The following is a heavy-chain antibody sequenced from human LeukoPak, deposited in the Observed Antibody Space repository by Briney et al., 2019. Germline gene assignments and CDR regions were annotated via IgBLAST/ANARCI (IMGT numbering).Heavy chain of an antibody. CDR1: GFTFSSYA. CDR2: ISYDGSNK. Sequence: PGGSLRLSCAASGFTFSSYAMHWVRQAPGKGLEWEAVISYDGSNKYYADSVTGRFTISRDNSKNTLYLQMNSLRAEDTAVYYCAREWWGLGWSGELRVYYWGPGTPVTASS. V-gene: IGHV3-30-3*01. J-gene: IGHJ4*02. CDR3: AREWWGLGWSGELRVYY. D-gene: IGHD3-10*01.